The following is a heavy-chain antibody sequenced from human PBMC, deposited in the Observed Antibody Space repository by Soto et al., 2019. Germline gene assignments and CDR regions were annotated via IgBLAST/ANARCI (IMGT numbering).Heavy chain of an antibody. CDR1: GGTFSSYT. Sequence: ASVTVSCQASGGTFSSYTISWVRQAPGQGLEWMGRIIPILGIANYAQKFQGRVTITADKSTSTAYMELSSLRSEDTAVYYCARMGSSPPGAAFDIWGQGTMVTVSS. CDR2: IIPILGIA. J-gene: IGHJ3*02. D-gene: IGHD6-6*01. V-gene: IGHV1-69*02. CDR3: ARMGSSPPGAAFDI.